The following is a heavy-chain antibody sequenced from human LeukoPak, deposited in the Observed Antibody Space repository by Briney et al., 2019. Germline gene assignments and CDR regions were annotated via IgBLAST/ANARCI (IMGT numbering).Heavy chain of an antibody. CDR1: GGPITTDMSH. D-gene: IGHD3-9*01. J-gene: IGHJ4*02. CDR3: ARPLAAQLNTISLRQFDH. V-gene: IGHV4-39*02. CDR2: IYHSGTT. Sequence: SETLSLTCSVSGGPITTDMSHWAWIRQPPGKAPEWIASIYHSGTTYYNPPLRSRVTIFADTSTNYFSLKLKSVTGTDTAFYYCARPLAAQLNTISLRQFDHWGQGILVTVSS.